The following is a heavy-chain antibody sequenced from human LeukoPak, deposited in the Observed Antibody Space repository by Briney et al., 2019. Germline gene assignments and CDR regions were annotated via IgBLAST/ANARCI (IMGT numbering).Heavy chain of an antibody. V-gene: IGHV3-11*01. CDR1: GFTFSDYY. J-gene: IGHJ4*02. Sequence: GGSLRLSCAASGFTFSDYYMSWIRQAPGEGLEWVSYISSSGSTIYYADSVKGRFTISRDNAKNSLYLQMNSLRAEDTAVYYCARDPNSSSWSLFVDYWGQGTLVTVSS. CDR2: ISSSGSTI. D-gene: IGHD6-13*01. CDR3: ARDPNSSSWSLFVDY.